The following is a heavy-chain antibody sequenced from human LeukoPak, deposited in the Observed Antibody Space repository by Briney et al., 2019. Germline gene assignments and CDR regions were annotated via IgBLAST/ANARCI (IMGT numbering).Heavy chain of an antibody. CDR1: GFTFSSYW. D-gene: IGHD4-17*01. CDR3: ARDNGDYVSVDY. Sequence: GGSLRLSCAASGFTFSSYWVHWVRQAPGKGLVWLSRIKSDGRSTSYADSVKGRFTISRDNAKSTLYPQMNSLRAEDTAVYYCARDNGDYVSVDYWGQGTLVTVSS. J-gene: IGHJ4*02. V-gene: IGHV3-74*01. CDR2: IKSDGRST.